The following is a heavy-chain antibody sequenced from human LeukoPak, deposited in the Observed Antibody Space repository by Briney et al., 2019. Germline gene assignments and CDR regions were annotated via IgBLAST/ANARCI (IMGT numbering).Heavy chain of an antibody. J-gene: IGHJ3*02. Sequence: GGSLRLSCAASGFTFSSYSVNWVRQAPGKGLEWVSSISSSSSYIYYADSVKGRFTISRDNAKNSLYLQMNSLRAEDTAVYYCARDLVGGDAFDIWGQGTMVTVSS. V-gene: IGHV3-21*01. CDR3: ARDLVGGDAFDI. D-gene: IGHD1-26*01. CDR2: ISSSSSYI. CDR1: GFTFSSYS.